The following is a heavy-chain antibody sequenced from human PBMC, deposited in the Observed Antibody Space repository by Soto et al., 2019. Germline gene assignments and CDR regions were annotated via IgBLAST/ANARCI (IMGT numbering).Heavy chain of an antibody. V-gene: IGHV3-30*03. CDR1: GFTFSSYG. Sequence: QVLLVESGGGVVQPGRSLRLSCAASGFTFSSYGMHWVRQAPGKGLEWVAVISHDGSNKYYADSVEGRFTISRDRPYNTLYLQVNSLRVADTAVYYCARDSGSYFGYYGMDVWGQGTTVTVSS. J-gene: IGHJ6*02. CDR3: ARDSGSYFGYYGMDV. D-gene: IGHD1-26*01. CDR2: ISHDGSNK.